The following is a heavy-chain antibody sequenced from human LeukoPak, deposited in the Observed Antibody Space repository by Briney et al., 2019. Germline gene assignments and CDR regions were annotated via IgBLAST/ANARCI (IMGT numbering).Heavy chain of an antibody. D-gene: IGHD3-10*02. J-gene: IGHJ4*02. CDR3: ARVEMWVLRGSDH. V-gene: IGHV3-21*01. CDR1: GFTFSSYW. CDR2: ISGKSDNS. Sequence: PGGSLRLSCAASGFTFSSYWMNWVRQAPGKGLEWVSFISGKSDNSYYADSVEGRFTVSRDNAKNSLFLQLNSLRAEDTAVYYCARVEMWVLRGSDHWGQGVPVTVSS.